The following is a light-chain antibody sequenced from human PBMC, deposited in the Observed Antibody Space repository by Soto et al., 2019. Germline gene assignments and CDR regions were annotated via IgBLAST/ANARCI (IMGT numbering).Light chain of an antibody. CDR1: SSDVGSYNL. CDR3: CSYTRSSTPHWL. J-gene: IGLJ3*02. Sequence: QSALTQPASVSGSPGQSITISCTGTSSDVGSYNLVSWYQQHPDKAPKAIIYEGIKRPSGVSNRFSGSKSGNTASLTISGLQAEDEADYYCCSYTRSSTPHWLFGGGTKLTVL. V-gene: IGLV2-23*01. CDR2: EGI.